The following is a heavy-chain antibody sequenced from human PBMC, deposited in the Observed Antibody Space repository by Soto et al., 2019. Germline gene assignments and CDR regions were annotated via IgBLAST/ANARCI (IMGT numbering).Heavy chain of an antibody. Sequence: GESLKISCQASGYSFISYWIGWVRQMPGKGLEWMGTIYPADSDTRYSPSFEGQVTISADKSISTAYMQWNSLKASDSAMYYCARKGYGGNSIDYWGHGTLVTVSS. CDR1: GYSFISYW. CDR3: ARKGYGGNSIDY. D-gene: IGHD4-17*01. J-gene: IGHJ4*01. CDR2: IYPADSDT. V-gene: IGHV5-51*01.